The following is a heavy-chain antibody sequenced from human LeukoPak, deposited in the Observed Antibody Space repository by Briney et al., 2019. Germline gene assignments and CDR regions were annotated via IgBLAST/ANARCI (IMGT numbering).Heavy chain of an antibody. Sequence: SETLSLTCAVYGGSFSGYYWSWIRQPPGKGLEWIGEINHSGSTNYNPSLKSRVTISVDTSKNQFSLKLSSMTAADTAVYYCAGTHLVPAAIMDDYWGQGTLVTVSS. J-gene: IGHJ4*02. CDR2: INHSGST. CDR1: GGSFSGYY. CDR3: AGTHLVPAAIMDDY. V-gene: IGHV4-34*01. D-gene: IGHD2-2*01.